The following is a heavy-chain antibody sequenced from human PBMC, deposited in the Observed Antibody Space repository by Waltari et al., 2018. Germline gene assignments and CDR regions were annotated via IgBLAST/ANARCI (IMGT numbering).Heavy chain of an antibody. J-gene: IGHJ4*02. V-gene: IGHV3-21*01. CDR1: GFNLNMYS. D-gene: IGHD2-15*01. CDR2: ITTTSDYT. Sequence: EVHLVQSGGGLVKPGGSLKLSCTASGFNLNMYSMSWVRQTPEKGLDWVSDITTTSDYTYYADSLKGRLIISRDNANNSVFLQMNSLRVEDTAVYFCARRGGLGYGGTTAFDFWGQGTLVTVSS. CDR3: ARRGGLGYGGTTAFDF.